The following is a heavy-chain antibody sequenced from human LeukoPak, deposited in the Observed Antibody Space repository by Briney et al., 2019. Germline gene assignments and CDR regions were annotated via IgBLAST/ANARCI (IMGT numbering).Heavy chain of an antibody. CDR2: IKQGGSEK. CDR3: AREGWGDYFDY. CDR1: GFTFSNYW. V-gene: IGHV3-7*01. J-gene: IGHJ4*02. D-gene: IGHD7-27*01. Sequence: GSLRLSCAASGFTFSNYWMSWVRQAPGKGLEWVANIKQGGSEKYYVDSVKGRFTISRDNAKNSLYLQMNSLRAEDTAVYYCAREGWGDYFDYWGQGTLVTVSS.